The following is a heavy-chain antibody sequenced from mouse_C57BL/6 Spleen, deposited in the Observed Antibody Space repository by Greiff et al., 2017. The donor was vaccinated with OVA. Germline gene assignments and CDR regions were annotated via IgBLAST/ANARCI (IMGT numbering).Heavy chain of an antibody. CDR1: GYTFTSYW. CDR2: IDPNSGGT. Sequence: QVQLQQPGAELVKPGASVKLSCKASGYTFTSYWMPWVKQRPGRGLGWIGRIDPNSGGTKYNEKFKSKATLTVDKPSSTAYMQLSSLTSEDSAVYYCARERTGHFDYWGQGTTLTVSS. V-gene: IGHV1-72*01. D-gene: IGHD4-1*01. CDR3: ARERTGHFDY. J-gene: IGHJ2*01.